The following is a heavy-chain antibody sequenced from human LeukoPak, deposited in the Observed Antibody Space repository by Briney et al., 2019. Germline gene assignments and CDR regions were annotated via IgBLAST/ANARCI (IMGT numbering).Heavy chain of an antibody. D-gene: IGHD6-6*01. CDR3: AKVTAVAARLIDY. V-gene: IGHV3-23*01. CDR2: ICGGDSNT. J-gene: IGHJ4*02. Sequence: GGSLRLSCAASGFTFSNFAMTWVRQAPGKGLEWVSAICGGDSNTYYADSVKGRFTISRDNSQNTLYLQLNSLRADDTAVYYCAKVTAVAARLIDYWGQGTLVTVSS. CDR1: GFTFSNFA.